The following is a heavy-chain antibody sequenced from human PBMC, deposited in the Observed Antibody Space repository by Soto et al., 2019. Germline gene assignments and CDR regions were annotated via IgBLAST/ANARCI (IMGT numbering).Heavy chain of an antibody. V-gene: IGHV1-18*01. CDR1: GYTFTSYG. D-gene: IGHD3-22*01. J-gene: IGHJ4*02. CDR2: ISAYNGNT. Sequence: EASVKVSCKASGYTFTSYGISWVRQAPGQGLEWMGWISAYNGNTNYAQKLQGRVTMTTDTSTSTAYMELSSLRSDDPAVYYCASHAGWDSSGYFPFDYWGQGTPVTVSS. CDR3: ASHAGWDSSGYFPFDY.